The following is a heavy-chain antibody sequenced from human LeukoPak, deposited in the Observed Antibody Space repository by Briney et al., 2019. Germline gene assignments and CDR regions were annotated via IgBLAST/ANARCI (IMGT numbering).Heavy chain of an antibody. D-gene: IGHD3-22*01. V-gene: IGHV3-21*01. J-gene: IGHJ4*02. CDR3: ARDYYYDTSGRFDY. Sequence: PGGSLRLSCAASGFTFSSYSMNWVRQAPGKGLEWVSSISGSSSYIYYADSVKGRFTISRHNAKNSLYLQMNSLRAEDTAVYYCARDYYYDTSGRFDYWGQGTLVTVSS. CDR1: GFTFSSYS. CDR2: ISGSSSYI.